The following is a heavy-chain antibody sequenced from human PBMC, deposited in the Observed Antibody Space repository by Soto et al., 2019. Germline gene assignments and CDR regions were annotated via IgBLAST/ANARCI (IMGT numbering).Heavy chain of an antibody. Sequence: GGSLRLSCAASGFTFSSYAMHWVRQAPGKGLEWVAVISYDGSNKYYADSVKGRFTISRDNSKNTLYLQMNSLRAEDTAVYYCARPRDGYNPFLGYWGQGTLVTVSS. J-gene: IGHJ4*02. D-gene: IGHD5-12*01. V-gene: IGHV3-30-3*01. CDR1: GFTFSSYA. CDR3: ARPRDGYNPFLGY. CDR2: ISYDGSNK.